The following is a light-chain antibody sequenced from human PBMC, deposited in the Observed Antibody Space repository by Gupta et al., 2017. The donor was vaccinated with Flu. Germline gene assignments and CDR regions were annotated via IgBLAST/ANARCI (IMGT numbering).Light chain of an antibody. CDR1: SSDVGTYTF. CDR2: DDT. J-gene: IGLJ3*02. V-gene: IGLV2-23*01. Sequence: SITISCTGTSSDVGTYTFVSWYQHQPGKAPKLVIYDDTERPAGVSSLFSGSKSGNTASLTISGHEAEDEAEYYHCSYAGTNNWVFGGGTRVTVL. CDR3: CSYAGTNNWV.